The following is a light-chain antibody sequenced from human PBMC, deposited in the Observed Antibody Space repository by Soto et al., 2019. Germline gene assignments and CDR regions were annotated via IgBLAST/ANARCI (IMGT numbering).Light chain of an antibody. Sequence: EIVMTQSPATLSVSPGEIANLSCSASQSVSSAYLAWYQQKPGQAPRLLIYGTSSRATGIPDRFSGSGSGTDFTLTISRLEPEDFAVYYCQQYGSSTYTFSQGTKVDIK. CDR3: QQYGSSTYT. CDR2: GTS. J-gene: IGKJ2*01. V-gene: IGKV3-20*01. CDR1: QSVSSAY.